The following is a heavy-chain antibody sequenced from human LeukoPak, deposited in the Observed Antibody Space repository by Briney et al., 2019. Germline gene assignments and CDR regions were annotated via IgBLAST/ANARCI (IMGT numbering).Heavy chain of an antibody. CDR2: INTNTGNP. CDR3: AREIPTMVRGVKKDNWFAP. D-gene: IGHD3-10*01. J-gene: IGHJ5*02. CDR1: GYTFTSYA. V-gene: IGHV7-4-1*02. Sequence: ASVKVSCKASGYTFTSYAMNWVRQAPGQGLEWMGWINTNTGNPTYAQGFTGRFVFSLDTSVSTAYLQISSLKAEDTAVYYCAREIPTMVRGVKKDNWFAPWGQGPRVTVSS.